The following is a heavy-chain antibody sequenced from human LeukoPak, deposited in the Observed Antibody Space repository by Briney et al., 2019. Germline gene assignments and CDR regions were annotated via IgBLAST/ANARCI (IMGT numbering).Heavy chain of an antibody. CDR1: GFTFISYD. J-gene: IGHJ6*02. CDR2: MWSDGSNE. CDR3: ARGALKYGMDV. Sequence: GGSLRLSCAASGFTFISYDMHWVHQAPGKGLEWVALMWSDGSNEYYADSLRGRFTISRDNSRNTLYLQMNSLRAEDTAVYYCARGALKYGMDVWGQGTTVTVSS. V-gene: IGHV3-33*01.